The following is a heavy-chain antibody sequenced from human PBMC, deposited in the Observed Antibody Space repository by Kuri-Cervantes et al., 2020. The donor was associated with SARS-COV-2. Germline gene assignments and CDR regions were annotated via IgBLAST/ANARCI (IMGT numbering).Heavy chain of an antibody. J-gene: IGHJ4*02. CDR2: ISYDGSNK. D-gene: IGHD3-9*01. CDR3: AKGYYDILTGYYVRIFFLY. V-gene: IGHV3-30*04. CDR1: GFTFSSYA. Sequence: LSLTCAASGFTFSSYAMHWVRQAPGKGLEWVAVISYDGSNKYYADSVKGRFTISRDNSKNTLYLQMNSLRAEDTAVYYCAKGYYDILTGYYVRIFFLYWGQGTLVTVSS.